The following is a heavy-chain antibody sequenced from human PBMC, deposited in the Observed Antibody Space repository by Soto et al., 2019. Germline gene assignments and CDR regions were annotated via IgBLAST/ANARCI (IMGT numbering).Heavy chain of an antibody. CDR1: GFSLSTSGGG. CDR2: IYWDDDK. CDR3: AHSRGGGNSAWFDP. D-gene: IGHD2-21*02. J-gene: IGHJ5*02. Sequence: QITLKESGPTLVKPTQTLTLTCTFSGFSLSTSGGGVGWIRQPPGKALEWLALIYWDDDKRYNPSLKNRLTITKDTSNDQVVLTVTNMDPVDTATYYCAHSRGGGNSAWFDPWGQGTLVTVSS. V-gene: IGHV2-5*02.